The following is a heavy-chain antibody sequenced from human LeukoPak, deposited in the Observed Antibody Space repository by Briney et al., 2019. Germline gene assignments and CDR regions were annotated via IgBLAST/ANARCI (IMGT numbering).Heavy chain of an antibody. Sequence: GGSLRLSCAASGFTFSSYGMHWVRQAQGKGLEWVAVISYDGSKKYYADSVKGRFTISRDNSKNTLYLQVNSLRAEDTAVYCCAKESAYCGGDCPYYFDYWGQGTLVTVSS. CDR3: AKESAYCGGDCPYYFDY. CDR2: ISYDGSKK. D-gene: IGHD2-21*02. V-gene: IGHV3-30*18. J-gene: IGHJ4*02. CDR1: GFTFSSYG.